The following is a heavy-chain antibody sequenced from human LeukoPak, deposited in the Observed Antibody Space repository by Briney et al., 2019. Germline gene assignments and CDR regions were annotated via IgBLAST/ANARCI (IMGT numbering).Heavy chain of an antibody. CDR1: GGSFSGYY. Sequence: SETLSLTCAVYGGSFSGYYWSWIRQPPGKGLEWIGEINHSESTNYNPSLKSRVTISVDTSKNQFSLKLSYVTAADTAVYYCARGPSVVRGLDHGIWGQGTMVTVSS. V-gene: IGHV4-34*01. J-gene: IGHJ3*02. CDR2: INHSEST. CDR3: ARGPSVVRGLDHGI. D-gene: IGHD3-10*01.